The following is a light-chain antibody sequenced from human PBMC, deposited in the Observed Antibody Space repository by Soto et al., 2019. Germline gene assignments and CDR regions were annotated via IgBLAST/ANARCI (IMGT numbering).Light chain of an antibody. CDR2: EVN. J-gene: IGLJ1*01. V-gene: IGLV2-8*01. Sequence: QSVLTQPPSASGSPGQSVAISCTGTRSDVGGYNYVSWYQQHPGKAPKLMIYEVNKRPSGVPDRFSGSKSGNTASLTVSGLQAEDEADYYCSSYSCSSNVFGTGTKLTVL. CDR3: SSYSCSSNV. CDR1: RSDVGGYNY.